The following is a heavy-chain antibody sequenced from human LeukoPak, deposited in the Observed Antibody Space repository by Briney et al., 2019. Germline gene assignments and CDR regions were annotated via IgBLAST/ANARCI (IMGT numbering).Heavy chain of an antibody. CDR3: ARGHTTLTH. CDR2: ISSSSSDT. CDR1: GFTFSDSS. Sequence: GGSLRLSCAASGFTFSDSSMSWIRQAPGKGLEWVSYISSSSSDTNYADSVKGRFTISRDNAKSSLYLQMSSLRAEDTAVYYCARGHTTLTHWGQGTLVTVSS. J-gene: IGHJ4*02. D-gene: IGHD1-1*01. V-gene: IGHV3-11*05.